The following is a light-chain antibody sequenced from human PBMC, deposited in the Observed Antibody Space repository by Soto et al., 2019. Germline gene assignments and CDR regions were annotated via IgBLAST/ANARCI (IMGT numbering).Light chain of an antibody. Sequence: QSALTQPRSVSGSPGQSVTISCTGTSSDVGGYNYVSWYQQHPGKAPKLMIYDVSKRPSGVPDRFSGSKSGTTASLTISGLPVADQADYYCCSYAGSSTYVFATGTRSPS. V-gene: IGLV2-11*01. CDR3: CSYAGSSTYV. CDR1: SSDVGGYNY. CDR2: DVS. J-gene: IGLJ1*01.